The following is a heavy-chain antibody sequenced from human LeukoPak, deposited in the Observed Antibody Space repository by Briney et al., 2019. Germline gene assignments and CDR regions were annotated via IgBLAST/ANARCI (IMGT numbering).Heavy chain of an antibody. J-gene: IGHJ4*02. CDR1: GYTFTGYY. V-gene: IGHV1-2*04. CDR2: INPNSGGT. CDR3: ARASSDSSGFLDY. Sequence: ASVKVSCKASGYTFTGYYMHWVRQAPGQGLEWMGWINPNSGGTNYAQKFQGWVTMTRDTSISTAYMELSRLRSDDTAVYYCARASSDSSGFLDYWGQGTLVTVSS. D-gene: IGHD3-22*01.